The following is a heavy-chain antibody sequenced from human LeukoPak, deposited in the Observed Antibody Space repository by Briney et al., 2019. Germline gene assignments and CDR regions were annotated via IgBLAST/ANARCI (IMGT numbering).Heavy chain of an antibody. CDR1: GYIFTDYY. D-gene: IGHD3-3*01. CDR3: ARDRTDQNRYDFWSGYPPGP. J-gene: IGHJ5*02. CDR2: INPNSGGT. V-gene: IGHV1-2*02. Sequence: ASVKVSCKASGYIFTDYYMHWVRQAPGQGLEWMGWINPNSGGTNYAQKFQGRVTMTRDTSISTAYMELSRLRSDDTAVYYCARDRTDQNRYDFWSGYPPGPWGQGTLVTVSS.